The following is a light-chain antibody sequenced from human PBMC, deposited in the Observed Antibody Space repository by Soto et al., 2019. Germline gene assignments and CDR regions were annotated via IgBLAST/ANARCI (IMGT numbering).Light chain of an antibody. Sequence: EIVLTQSPGTLSLSPGERATLSCRASQSVTHNHLAWYQQKRGQAPRLLIYIASARATGLPGRFSGSGSGTDFTLTISRLEPGDFAVYYCQQYAGSPYTFGQGTKVDIK. V-gene: IGKV3-20*01. CDR2: IAS. J-gene: IGKJ2*01. CDR1: QSVTHNH. CDR3: QQYAGSPYT.